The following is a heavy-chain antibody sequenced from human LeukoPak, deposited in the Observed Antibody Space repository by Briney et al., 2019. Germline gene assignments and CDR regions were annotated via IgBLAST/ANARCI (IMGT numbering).Heavy chain of an antibody. CDR3: AKGGHYDYVWGSYRVHAFDI. J-gene: IGHJ3*02. D-gene: IGHD3-16*02. Sequence: GGSLRLSCAASGFTFSSYGMHWVRQAPGKGLEWVAFIRYDGSNKYYADSVKGRFTISRDNSKNTLYLQMNSLRAEDTAVYYCAKGGHYDYVWGSYRVHAFDIWGQGTMVTVSS. CDR1: GFTFSSYG. CDR2: IRYDGSNK. V-gene: IGHV3-30*02.